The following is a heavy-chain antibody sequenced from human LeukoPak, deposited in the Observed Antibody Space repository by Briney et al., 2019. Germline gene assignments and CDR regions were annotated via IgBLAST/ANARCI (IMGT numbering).Heavy chain of an antibody. Sequence: SVKVSCKASGGTFSSYAISWVRQAPGQGLEWMGRIIPIFDIANYAQKFQGRVTITADKSTSTAYMELSSLRSEDTAVYYCARVEQQSWFDPWGQGTLVTVSS. CDR3: ARVEQQSWFDP. CDR2: IIPIFDIA. V-gene: IGHV1-69*04. J-gene: IGHJ5*02. CDR1: GGTFSSYA. D-gene: IGHD6-13*01.